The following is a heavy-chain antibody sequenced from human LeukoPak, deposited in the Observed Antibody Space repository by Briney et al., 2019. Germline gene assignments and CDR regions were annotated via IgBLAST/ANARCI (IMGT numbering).Heavy chain of an antibody. J-gene: IGHJ3*02. Sequence: GGSLRLSCAASGFTFSSYSMNWVRQAPGKGLEWVSSISSSSSYIYYADSVKGRFTISRDNAKNSLYLQMNSLRAEDTAVHYCARDADMVADAFDIWGQGTMVTVSS. V-gene: IGHV3-21*01. CDR1: GFTFSSYS. D-gene: IGHD5-12*01. CDR3: ARDADMVADAFDI. CDR2: ISSSSSYI.